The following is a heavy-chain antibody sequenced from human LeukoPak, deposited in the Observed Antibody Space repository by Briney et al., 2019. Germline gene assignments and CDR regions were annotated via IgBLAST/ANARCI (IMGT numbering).Heavy chain of an antibody. D-gene: IGHD3-22*01. CDR2: ISGSGGST. CDR1: GFTFSSYG. CDR3: AKDPTMIS. Sequence: GGTLRLSCAASGFTFSSYGMSWVRQAPGKGLEWVSAISGSGGSTYYADSVKGRFTISRDNAKNSLYLQMNSLRAEDTAVYYCAKDPTMISWGQGTLVTVSS. V-gene: IGHV3-23*01. J-gene: IGHJ5*02.